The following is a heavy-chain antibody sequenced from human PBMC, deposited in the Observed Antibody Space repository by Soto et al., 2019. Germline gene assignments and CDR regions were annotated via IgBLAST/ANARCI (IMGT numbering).Heavy chain of an antibody. D-gene: IGHD4-17*01. CDR2: ISAYNGNT. V-gene: IGHV1-18*01. CDR1: GYTFTSYG. CDR3: AREAGDGDPVAGGSDY. J-gene: IGHJ4*02. Sequence: ASVKVSCKASGYTFTSYGISWVRQAPGQGLEWMGWISAYNGNTNYAQKLQGRVTMTTDTSTSTAYMELGSLRSDDTAVYYCAREAGDGDPVAGGSDYWGQGTLVTVS.